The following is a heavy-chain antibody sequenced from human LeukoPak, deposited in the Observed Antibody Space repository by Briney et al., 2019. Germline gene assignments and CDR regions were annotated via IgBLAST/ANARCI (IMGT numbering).Heavy chain of an antibody. CDR3: AREVRPKYIAAAGNGGWFDP. Sequence: ASVTVSCKASGYTFTSYGISWVRQAPGQGLEWMGWISAYNGNTNYAQKLQGRVTMTTDTSTSTAYMELRSLRSDDTAVYYCAREVRPKYIAAAGNGGWFDPWGQGALATDSS. D-gene: IGHD6-13*01. V-gene: IGHV1-18*01. CDR1: GYTFTSYG. J-gene: IGHJ5*02. CDR2: ISAYNGNT.